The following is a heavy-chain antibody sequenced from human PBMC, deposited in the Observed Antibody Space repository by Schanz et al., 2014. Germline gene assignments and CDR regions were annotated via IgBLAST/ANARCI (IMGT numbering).Heavy chain of an antibody. CDR3: ARESSNDIVLVPGAVFDH. J-gene: IGHJ4*02. D-gene: IGHD2-2*01. V-gene: IGHV3-30*04. Sequence: QVQLVESGGGVVQPGRSLRLSCAASGFTFSSYALHWVRQAPGKGLEWVAFVPFDGSQKFYADSMKGRFTISRDNSKNTVYLQMNSLRPGDTAVYYCARESSNDIVLVPGAVFDHWGQGILVTVSS. CDR1: GFTFSSYA. CDR2: VPFDGSQK.